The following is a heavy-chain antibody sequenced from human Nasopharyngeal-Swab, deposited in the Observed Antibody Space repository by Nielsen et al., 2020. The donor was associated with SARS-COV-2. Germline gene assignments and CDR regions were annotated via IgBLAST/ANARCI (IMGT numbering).Heavy chain of an antibody. CDR1: GGSISSSSYY. J-gene: IGHJ3*02. CDR2: IYYRGST. CDR3: ARTVVVVTAIHGGDAFDI. V-gene: IGHV4-39*07. Sequence: SETLSLTCTVSGGSISSSSYYWGWIRQPPGKGLEWIGSIYYRGSTYYNPSLKSRVTISVDTSKNQFSLKLSSVTAADTAVYYCARTVVVVTAIHGGDAFDIWGQGTMVTVSS. D-gene: IGHD2-21*02.